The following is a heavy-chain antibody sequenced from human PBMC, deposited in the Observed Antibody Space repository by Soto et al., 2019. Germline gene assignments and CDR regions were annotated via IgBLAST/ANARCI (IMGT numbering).Heavy chain of an antibody. CDR3: ARDSETAEHDFQVMDV. Sequence: QVPRVKSGAAVKTPGSSVKVSCRASGGNFSNKGIRWVRQPPGHGLASMGGIIPMDGTTHDSQKLQDRVTLTADKSTSTAYMELSSLRSEDTAVYYCARDSETAEHDFQVMDVWGQANSVTVSS. D-gene: IGHD2-21*02. V-gene: IGHV1-69*06. CDR2: IIPMDGTT. J-gene: IGHJ6*02. CDR1: GGNFSNKG.